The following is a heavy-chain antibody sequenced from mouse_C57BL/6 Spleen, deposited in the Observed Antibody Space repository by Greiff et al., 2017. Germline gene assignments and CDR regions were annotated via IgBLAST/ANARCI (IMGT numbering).Heavy chain of an antibody. CDR1: GYTFTSYW. V-gene: IGHV1-50*01. CDR2: IDPSDSYT. Sequence: QVQLQQPGAELVKPGASVKLSCKASGYTFTSYWMQWVKQRPGQGLEWIGEIDPSDSYTNYNQKFKGKATLTVDTSSSTAYMQLSSLTSEDSAVYYCARAYDYDGMDYWGQGTSVTVSS. CDR3: ARAYDYDGMDY. D-gene: IGHD2-4*01. J-gene: IGHJ4*01.